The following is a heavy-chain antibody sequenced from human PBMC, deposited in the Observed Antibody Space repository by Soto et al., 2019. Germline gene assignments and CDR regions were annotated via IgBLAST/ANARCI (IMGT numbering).Heavy chain of an antibody. Sequence: QVQLVQSGAEVKKTGSSVKVSCKTAGGTFRTFGISWVRQAPGQGLEWMGGIIPFFGTAEYSQKFEDRITITADESTNTVYMDLRSLTAEYTAIYYCARTAPMEAGDKSYYDFWGQGALVTVSS. CDR1: GGTFRTFG. J-gene: IGHJ4*02. CDR2: IIPFFGTA. D-gene: IGHD4-17*01. V-gene: IGHV1-69*01. CDR3: ARTAPMEAGDKSYYDF.